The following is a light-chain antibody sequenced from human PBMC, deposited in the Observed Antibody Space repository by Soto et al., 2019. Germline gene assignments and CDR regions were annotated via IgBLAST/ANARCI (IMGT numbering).Light chain of an antibody. Sequence: EVMMTQSPGTLSVSQGEGATLSCSASQSVRSHLAWYQQKPGQSPRLLIYHASNRATGIPARFSASGSETEFTLFISSLQSEDSGVYYCHHYDSWPLAFGPGTTV. CDR1: QSVRSH. J-gene: IGKJ3*01. CDR2: HAS. CDR3: HHYDSWPLA. V-gene: IGKV3-15*01.